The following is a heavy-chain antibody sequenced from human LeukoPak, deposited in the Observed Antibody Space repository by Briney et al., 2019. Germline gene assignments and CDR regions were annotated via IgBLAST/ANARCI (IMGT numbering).Heavy chain of an antibody. V-gene: IGHV5-51*01. J-gene: IGHJ5*02. D-gene: IGHD1-26*01. CDR1: GYSFTSYW. Sequence: GESLKISCKGSGYSFTSYWIGWVRQMPGKGLEWMGIIYPGDSDTRYSPSFQGQVTISADKSISTAYLQRSSLKASDTAMYYCARLVGATRNWFDPWGQGTLVTVSS. CDR3: ARLVGATRNWFDP. CDR2: IYPGDSDT.